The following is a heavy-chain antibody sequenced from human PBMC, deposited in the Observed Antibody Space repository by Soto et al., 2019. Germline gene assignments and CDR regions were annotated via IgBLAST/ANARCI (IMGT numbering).Heavy chain of an antibody. D-gene: IGHD4-4*01. V-gene: IGHV3-11*01. Sequence: GGSLRLSCAASGFTFSDYYMSWIRQAPGKGLEWVSYISSSGSTIYYADSLKGRFTISRDNAKNSLYLQMNSLRAEDTAVYYCARDPLDYNYMDYWGQGTLVTVSS. CDR3: ARDPLDYNYMDY. CDR2: ISSSGSTI. CDR1: GFTFSDYY. J-gene: IGHJ4*02.